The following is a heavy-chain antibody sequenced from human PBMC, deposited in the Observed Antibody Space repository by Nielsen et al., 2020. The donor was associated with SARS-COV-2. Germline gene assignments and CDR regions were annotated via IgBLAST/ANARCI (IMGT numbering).Heavy chain of an antibody. CDR3: ARDKTGHGNFDY. Sequence: ASVKVSCKASGYTFTSYGVSWVRQAPGQGLEWMGWISGHNGNTNYAPKFQGRVTMTTDTSTSAAYMELRSLRSDGTAVYFCARDKTGHGNFDYWGQGTLVTVSS. V-gene: IGHV1-18*04. J-gene: IGHJ4*02. D-gene: IGHD3-9*01. CDR2: ISGHNGNT. CDR1: GYTFTSYG.